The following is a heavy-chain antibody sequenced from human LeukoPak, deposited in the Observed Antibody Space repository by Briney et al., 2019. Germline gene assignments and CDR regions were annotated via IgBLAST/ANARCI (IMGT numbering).Heavy chain of an antibody. CDR2: ISSSGSTI. Sequence: GGSLRLSCAASGFTFSDYYMSWIRQAPGKGLEWVSYISSSGSTIYYADSVKGRLTISRDNTKNSLYLQMNSLRAEDTAVYYCARLVVVAATGGYYMDVWGKGTTVTVSS. CDR3: ARLVVVAATGGYYMDV. D-gene: IGHD2-15*01. V-gene: IGHV3-11*01. J-gene: IGHJ6*03. CDR1: GFTFSDYY.